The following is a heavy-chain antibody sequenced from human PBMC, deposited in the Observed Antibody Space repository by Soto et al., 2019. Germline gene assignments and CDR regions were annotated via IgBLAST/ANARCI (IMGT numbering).Heavy chain of an antibody. CDR3: ARASFSSAFDI. CDR1: GFSLSTRGVA. CDR2: IYWDDDK. Sequence: QITLKESGPTLVKTTQTLTLTCTFSGFSLSTRGVAVGWIRQPPGKALEWLALIYWDDDKRHSPSLKSRLTITKDTSKNQVLLTLTNMDPVDIATYYCARASFSSAFDIWGQGTMVTVSS. V-gene: IGHV2-5*02. J-gene: IGHJ3*02.